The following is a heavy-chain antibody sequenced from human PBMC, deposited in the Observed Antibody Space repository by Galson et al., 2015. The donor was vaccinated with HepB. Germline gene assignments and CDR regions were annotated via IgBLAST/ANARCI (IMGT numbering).Heavy chain of an antibody. CDR2: INTNTGNP. D-gene: IGHD3-10*01. CDR3: ARVDGSGKISYYYGMDV. V-gene: IGHV7-4-1*02. CDR1: GYTFTSYA. Sequence: SVKVSCKASGYTFTSYAMNWVRQAPGQGLEWMGWINTNTGNPTYAQGFTGRFVFSLDTPVSTACLQISSLKAEDTAVYYCARVDGSGKISYYYGMDVWGQGTTVTVSS. J-gene: IGHJ6*02.